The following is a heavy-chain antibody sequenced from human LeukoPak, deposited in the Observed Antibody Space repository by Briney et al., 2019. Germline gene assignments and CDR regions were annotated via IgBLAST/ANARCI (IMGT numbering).Heavy chain of an antibody. CDR1: GYTFTGYC. J-gene: IGHJ6*02. CDR3: AVAQTYSSGWYSQYYYYGMDV. Sequence: ASVKVSCKASGYTFTGYCMHWVRQAPGQGLEWMGWINPNSGGTNYAQKFQGRVTMTRDTSISTAYMELSRLRSDDTAVYYCAVAQTYSSGWYSQYYYYGMDVWGQGTTVTVSS. D-gene: IGHD6-19*01. V-gene: IGHV1-2*02. CDR2: INPNSGGT.